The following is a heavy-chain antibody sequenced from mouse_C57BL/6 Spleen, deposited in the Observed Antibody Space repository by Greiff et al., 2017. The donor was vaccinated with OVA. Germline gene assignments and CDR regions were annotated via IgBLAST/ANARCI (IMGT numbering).Heavy chain of an antibody. CDR3: TRVAYYDYDVNY. V-gene: IGHV1-15*01. CDR1: GYTFTDYE. J-gene: IGHJ2*01. Sequence: QVQLQQSGAELVRPGASVTLSCKASGYTFTDYEMHWVKQTPVHGLEWIGAIDPETGGTAYNQKFKGKAILTADKSSSTAYMELRSLTSEDSAVYYCTRVAYYDYDVNYWGQGTTLTVSS. CDR2: IDPETGGT. D-gene: IGHD2-4*01.